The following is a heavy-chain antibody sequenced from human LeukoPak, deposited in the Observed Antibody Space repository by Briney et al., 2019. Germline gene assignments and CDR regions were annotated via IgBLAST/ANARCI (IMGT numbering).Heavy chain of an antibody. J-gene: IGHJ4*02. Sequence: PGGSLRLSCAASGFTFSSYAMSWVRQAPGKGPEWVSAISGSGGSTYYTDSVKGRFTISRDNSKNTLYLQMNSLRAEDAAVYYCAKETRYSGYDPDYWGQGTLVTVSS. V-gene: IGHV3-23*01. CDR1: GFTFSSYA. D-gene: IGHD5-12*01. CDR2: ISGSGGST. CDR3: AKETRYSGYDPDY.